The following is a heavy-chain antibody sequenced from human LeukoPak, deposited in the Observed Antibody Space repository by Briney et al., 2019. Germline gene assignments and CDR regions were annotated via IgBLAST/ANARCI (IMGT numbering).Heavy chain of an antibody. CDR3: AREPIAVAGYYYYYGMDV. CDR1: GGTFTTYA. V-gene: IGHV1-69*06. D-gene: IGHD6-19*01. Sequence: APLKLSCKASGGTFTTYAISWVRQAPGQGLEWMGWIIPIFCTANYAQKFEGRVTITADKSTSTAYMELSSLRSEDTAVYYCAREPIAVAGYYYYYGMDVWGQGTTVTVSS. CDR2: IIPIFCTA. J-gene: IGHJ6*02.